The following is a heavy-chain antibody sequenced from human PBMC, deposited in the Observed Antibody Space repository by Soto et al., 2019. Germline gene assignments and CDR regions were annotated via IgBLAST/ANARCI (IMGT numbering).Heavy chain of an antibody. D-gene: IGHD3-22*01. CDR1: GGTFSSYA. CDR2: IIPIFGTA. Sequence: SVKVSCKASGGTFSSYAISWVRQAPGQGLEWMGGIIPIFGTANYAQKFQGRVTITADESTSTAYMELSSLRSEDTAVYYCAGSPTYYYDSSGYSCDYWGQGALVTVSS. CDR3: AGSPTYYYDSSGYSCDY. J-gene: IGHJ4*02. V-gene: IGHV1-69*13.